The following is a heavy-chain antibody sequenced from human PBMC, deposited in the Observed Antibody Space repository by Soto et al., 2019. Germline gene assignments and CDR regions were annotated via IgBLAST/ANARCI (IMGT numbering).Heavy chain of an antibody. J-gene: IGHJ4*02. V-gene: IGHV3-30*18. CDR2: ISYDGSNK. CDR3: TKNWNYLDY. CDR1: GFTFSSYG. D-gene: IGHD1-1*01. Sequence: GGSLRLSCAASGFTFSSYGMHWVRQAPGKGLEWVAVISYDGSNKYYADSVKGRFTISRDNSKNTLYLQMNSLRPEDTAVYYCTKNWNYLDYWGQGTLVTVSS.